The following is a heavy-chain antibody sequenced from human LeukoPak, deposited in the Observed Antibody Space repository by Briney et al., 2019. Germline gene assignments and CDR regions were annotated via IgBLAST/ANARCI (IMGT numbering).Heavy chain of an antibody. CDR3: ARGRAAGTSYYYYYMDV. D-gene: IGHD3-10*01. CDR1: GDSVSSNSAA. CDR2: TYYRSKWYN. V-gene: IGHV6-1*01. Sequence: SQTLSLTCAISGDSVSSNSAAWNWIRQSPSRGLEWLGRTYYRSKWYNDYAVSVKSRITINPDTSKNQFSLQLNSVTPEDTAVYYCARGRAAGTSYYYYYMDVWGKGTTATVSS. J-gene: IGHJ6*03.